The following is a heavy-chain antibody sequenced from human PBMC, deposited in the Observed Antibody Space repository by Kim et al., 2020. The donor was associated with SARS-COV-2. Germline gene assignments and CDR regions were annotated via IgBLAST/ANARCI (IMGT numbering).Heavy chain of an antibody. V-gene: IGHV3-49*03. D-gene: IGHD3-10*01. Sequence: GSLRLSCTASGFTFGDYAMSWFRQAPGKGLEWVGFIRSKAYGGTTEYAASVKGRFTISRDDSKSIAYLQMNSLKTEDTAVYYCTRGYYGSGSRYYGMDVWGQGTTVTVSS. CDR3: TRGYYGSGSRYYGMDV. CDR2: IRSKAYGGTT. CDR1: GFTFGDYA. J-gene: IGHJ6*02.